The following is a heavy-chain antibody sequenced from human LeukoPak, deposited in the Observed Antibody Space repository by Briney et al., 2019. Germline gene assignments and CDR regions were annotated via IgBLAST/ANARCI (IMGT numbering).Heavy chain of an antibody. CDR1: GYTFTSYD. V-gene: IGHV1-8*01. CDR2: MNPNSGNT. D-gene: IGHD6-13*01. J-gene: IGHJ4*02. CDR3: ARDLWVFAAAGKIGPSPLDY. Sequence: ASVKVSCKASGYTFTSYDINWVRQATGQGLEWMGWMNPNSGNTGYAQKLQGRVTMTTDTSTSTAYMELRSLRSDDTAVYYCARDLWVFAAAGKIGPSPLDYWGQGTLVTVSS.